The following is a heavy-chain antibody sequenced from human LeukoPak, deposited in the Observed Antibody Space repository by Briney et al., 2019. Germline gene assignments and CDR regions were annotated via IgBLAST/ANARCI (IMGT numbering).Heavy chain of an antibody. CDR3: ARTPRTSYYYYYMDV. V-gene: IGHV4-34*01. CDR2: INHSGST. Sequence: SETLSLTCAVYGGSFSGYYWSWIRQPPGKGLEWIGEINHSGSTNYNPSLKSRVTISVDTSKNQFSLKLSSVTAADTAVYYCARTPRTSYYYYYMDVWGKGTTVTISS. J-gene: IGHJ6*03. D-gene: IGHD2-2*01. CDR1: GGSFSGYY.